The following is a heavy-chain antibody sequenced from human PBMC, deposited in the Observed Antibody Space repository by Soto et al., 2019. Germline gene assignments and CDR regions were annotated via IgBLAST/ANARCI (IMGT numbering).Heavy chain of an antibody. CDR1: GFTFSTHA. J-gene: IGHJ6*02. D-gene: IGHD2-2*01. CDR2: FSGSGGNI. V-gene: IGHV3-23*01. Sequence: GGSLRLSCAASGFTFSTHAMSWVRQAPGKGLEWVSTFSGSGGNIYYGESVKGRFTISRDDPKNTLCLDMNSLRVEDTAVYYCAKGPPWTVGPLAMDVWGQGTTVTVSS. CDR3: AKGPPWTVGPLAMDV.